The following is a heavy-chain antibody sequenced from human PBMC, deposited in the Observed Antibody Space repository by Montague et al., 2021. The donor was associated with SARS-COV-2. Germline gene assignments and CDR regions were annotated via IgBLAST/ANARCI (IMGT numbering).Heavy chain of an antibody. CDR1: GDSINSGDHY. V-gene: IGHV4-31*03. D-gene: IGHD5-24*01. J-gene: IGHJ5*02. Sequence: TLSLTCNVSGDSINSGDHYWSWIRQHPGKGLEWIGYIYSSGSTYYNPSLKSRVTISVDPSKNQFSLKLSSVTAADTAVYYCAREDRWNWFDPWGRGTLVIVSS. CDR3: AREDRWNWFDP. CDR2: IYSSGST.